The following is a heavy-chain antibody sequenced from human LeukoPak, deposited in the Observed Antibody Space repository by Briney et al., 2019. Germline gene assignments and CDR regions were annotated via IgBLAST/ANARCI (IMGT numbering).Heavy chain of an antibody. CDR2: ISGSGGST. J-gene: IGHJ6*03. Sequence: GGSLRLSCVASGFTFSTYGMSWVRQAPGKGLEWVSAISGSGGSTYYADSVKGRFTISRDNSKNTLYLQMNSLRAEDTAVYYCAKDGGEYYDILTGYYPRLYYMDVWGKGATVTISS. V-gene: IGHV3-23*01. CDR3: AKDGGEYYDILTGYYPRLYYMDV. CDR1: GFTFSTYG. D-gene: IGHD3-9*01.